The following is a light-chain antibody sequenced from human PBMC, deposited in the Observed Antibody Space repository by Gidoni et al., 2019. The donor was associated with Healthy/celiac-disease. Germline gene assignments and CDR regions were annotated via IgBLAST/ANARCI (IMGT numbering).Light chain of an antibody. CDR2: DAS. CDR1: QSVSSY. Sequence: EIVLTQSPATLSLSPGERATLPCRASQSVSSYLAWYQQKPGQAPRLLIYDASNRATGIPARFSGSGSGTDFTLTISSLEPEDFAVYYCQQRSNWPRGYTFGQXTKLEIK. J-gene: IGKJ2*01. V-gene: IGKV3-11*01. CDR3: QQRSNWPRGYT.